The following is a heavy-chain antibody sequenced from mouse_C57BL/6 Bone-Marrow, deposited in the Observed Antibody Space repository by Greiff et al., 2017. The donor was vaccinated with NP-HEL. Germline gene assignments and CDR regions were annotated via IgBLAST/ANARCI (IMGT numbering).Heavy chain of an antibody. D-gene: IGHD1-1*01. CDR1: GYAFSSSW. J-gene: IGHJ2*01. CDR3: ARSPLYYGSSDY. Sequence: QVQLQQSGPELVKPGASVKISCKASGYAFSSSWMNWVKQRPGKGLEWIGRIYPGDGDTNYNGKFKGKATLTADKSSSTAYMQLSSLTSEDSAVYFCARSPLYYGSSDYWGQGTTLTVSS. CDR2: IYPGDGDT. V-gene: IGHV1-82*01.